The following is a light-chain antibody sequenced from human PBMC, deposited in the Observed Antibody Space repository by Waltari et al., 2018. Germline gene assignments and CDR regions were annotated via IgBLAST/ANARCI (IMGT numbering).Light chain of an antibody. V-gene: IGLV4-69*01. CDR3: QTWGTGVV. Sequence: QLVLTQSPSASASLGASVKLTCTLSSWHSSYAIAWHQQQPEKGPRYLMNLNSDGSHSKGDGIPDRFSGSSSGAERYLTISSLQSEDEADYYCQTWGTGVVFGGGTKLTVL. CDR2: LNSDGSH. CDR1: SWHSSYA. J-gene: IGLJ2*01.